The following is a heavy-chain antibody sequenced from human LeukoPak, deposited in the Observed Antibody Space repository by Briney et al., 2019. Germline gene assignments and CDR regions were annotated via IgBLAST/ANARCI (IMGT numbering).Heavy chain of an antibody. V-gene: IGHV4-30-4*08. D-gene: IGHD2/OR15-2a*01. CDR3: ARDQADPTFWYFDL. Sequence: SQTLSLTCTVSGGSISSGDYYWSWICQPPGKGLEWIGYIYYSGSTYYNPSLKSRVTISVDTSKNQFSLKLSSVTAADTAVYYCARDQADPTFWYFDLWGRGTLVTVSS. CDR1: GGSISSGDYY. J-gene: IGHJ2*01. CDR2: IYYSGST.